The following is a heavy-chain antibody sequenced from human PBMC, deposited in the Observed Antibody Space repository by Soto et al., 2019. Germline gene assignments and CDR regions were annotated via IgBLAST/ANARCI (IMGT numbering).Heavy chain of an antibody. V-gene: IGHV5-10-1*01. CDR1: VYSFTSYW. CDR3: ARRIEVADDYYYGMYV. D-gene: IGHD6-19*01. CDR2: IDPSDSYT. J-gene: IGHJ6*02. Sequence: PGESLKISCKGSVYSFTSYWISWVRQMPVKGLEWMGRIDPSDSYTNYSPSFQGHVTISADKSISTAYLQWSSLKASDTAMYYCARRIEVADDYYYGMYVWGQGTTVTVSS.